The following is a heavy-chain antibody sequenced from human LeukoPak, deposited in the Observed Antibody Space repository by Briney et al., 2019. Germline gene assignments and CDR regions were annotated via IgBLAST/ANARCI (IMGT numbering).Heavy chain of an antibody. CDR2: IQSDGSST. V-gene: IGHV3-74*01. CDR1: GFTFSSYW. D-gene: IGHD2-15*01. Sequence: QPGGSLRLSCAASGFTFSSYWMHWVRQAPGKGLVWVSRIQSDGSSTTYADSVKGRFTISRDNAKNTVYLQMNSLRVEDTAVYYCARDCGSGGCDYWGQGTLVTVSS. CDR3: ARDCGSGGCDY. J-gene: IGHJ4*01.